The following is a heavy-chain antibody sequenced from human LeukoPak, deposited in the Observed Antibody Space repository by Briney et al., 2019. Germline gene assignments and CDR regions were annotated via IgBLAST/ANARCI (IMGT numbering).Heavy chain of an antibody. CDR1: GGSISSGDYS. V-gene: IGHV4-61*08. CDR3: ARVSHCYGSGSYYYYYGMDV. CDR2: IYYSGST. Sequence: SQTLSLTCTVSGGSISSGDYSWSWIRQPPGKGLEWIGYIYYSGSTNYNPSLKSRVTISVDTSKNQFSLKLSSVTAADTAVYYCARVSHCYGSGSYYYYYGMDVWGQGTTVTVSS. D-gene: IGHD3-10*01. J-gene: IGHJ6*02.